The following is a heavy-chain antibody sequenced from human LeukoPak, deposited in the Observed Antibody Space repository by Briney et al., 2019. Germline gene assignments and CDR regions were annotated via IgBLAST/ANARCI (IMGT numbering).Heavy chain of an antibody. V-gene: IGHV4-59*01. CDR2: IYYSRST. CDR1: GGSISSYY. J-gene: IGHJ5*02. Sequence: SETLSLTCTVSGGSISSYYWSWIRQPPGKGLEWIGYIYYSRSTNYNPSLKSRVTISVDTSKNQFSLKLSSVTAADTAVYYCARGVRSWWFDPWGQGTPVTVSS. CDR3: ARGVRSWWFDP.